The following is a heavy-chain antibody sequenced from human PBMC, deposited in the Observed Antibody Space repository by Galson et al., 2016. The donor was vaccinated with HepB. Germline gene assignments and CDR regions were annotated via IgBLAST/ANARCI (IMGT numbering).Heavy chain of an antibody. Sequence: SVKVSCKASRGTFSSYSFSWVRQAPGQGLEWMGGTIPISGKANFAQKFQGRVTITADESTSTAYMELSNLRSEDTAVYFCARGANWGSGYGVDVWGQGTTVTVSS. CDR1: RGTFSSYS. CDR3: ARGANWGSGYGVDV. CDR2: TIPISGKA. D-gene: IGHD7-27*01. V-gene: IGHV1-69*13. J-gene: IGHJ6*02.